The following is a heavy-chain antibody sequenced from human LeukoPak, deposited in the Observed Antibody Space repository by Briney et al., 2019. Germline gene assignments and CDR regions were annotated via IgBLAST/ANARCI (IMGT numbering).Heavy chain of an antibody. J-gene: IGHJ4*02. V-gene: IGHV3-7*01. CDR2: VNQDGSGK. Sequence: GGSLRLSCAASGFTFSSYSMNWVRQAPGKGLEWVANVNQDGSGKYYVDSVKGRFTISKDNAKNSLYLQMNSLRAEDTAVYYCTSANYGPAYWGQGTLVTVSS. D-gene: IGHD5-24*01. CDR1: GFTFSSYS. CDR3: TSANYGPAY.